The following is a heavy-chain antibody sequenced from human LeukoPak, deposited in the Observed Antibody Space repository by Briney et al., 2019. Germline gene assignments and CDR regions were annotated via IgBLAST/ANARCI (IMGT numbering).Heavy chain of an antibody. V-gene: IGHV3-66*01. Sequence: GGSLRLSCAASGFTFSSYAMSWVRQAPGKGLEWVSVIYSGGSTYYADSVKGRFTISRDNSKNTLYLQMNSLRAEDTAVYYCARDWHDVDTAMENAFDIWGQGTMVTVSS. J-gene: IGHJ3*02. CDR1: GFTFSSYA. CDR3: ARDWHDVDTAMENAFDI. CDR2: IYSGGST. D-gene: IGHD5-18*01.